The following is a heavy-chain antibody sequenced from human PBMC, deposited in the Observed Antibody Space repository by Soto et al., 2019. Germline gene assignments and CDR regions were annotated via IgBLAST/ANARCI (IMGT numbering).Heavy chain of an antibody. Sequence: EVQLVESGGALAQPGGSLRLSCAASGFTFSGDWMHWIRQPPGKGLVWVSCIGHDGSRTRYADSMKGRFTISRDNAKNELYLQMTSLRAEDTAVYYCVRENRVSNMGLRAWGRGTLVIVSS. D-gene: IGHD2-8*01. CDR3: VRENRVSNMGLRA. V-gene: IGHV3-74*01. J-gene: IGHJ4*02. CDR1: GFTFSGDW. CDR2: IGHDGSRT.